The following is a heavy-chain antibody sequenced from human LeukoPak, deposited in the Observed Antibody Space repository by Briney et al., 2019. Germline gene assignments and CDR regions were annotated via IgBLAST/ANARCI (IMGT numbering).Heavy chain of an antibody. J-gene: IGHJ4*02. CDR1: GFTFTDYY. V-gene: IGHV3-11*04. Sequence: GGSLRLSCAASGFTFTDYYMSWIRQAPGKGLEWLSYISSSGSTIYYADSVKGRFTISRDNAKSSLYLQMNSLRAEDTAVYYCARATHYYDSSGYDYWGQGTLVTVSS. CDR2: ISSSGSTI. CDR3: ARATHYYDSSGYDY. D-gene: IGHD3-22*01.